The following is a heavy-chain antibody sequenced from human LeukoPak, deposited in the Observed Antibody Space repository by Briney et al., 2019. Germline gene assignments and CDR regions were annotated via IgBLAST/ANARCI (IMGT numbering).Heavy chain of an antibody. Sequence: PSETLSLTCAVYGGSFSGYYWSWIRQPPGKGLEWIGEINHSGSTNYNPSLKSRVTISVDTSKNQFSLKLSSVTAADTAVYYCARLLRERLYYYYYMDVWGKGTTVTISS. CDR2: INHSGST. CDR1: GGSFSGYY. J-gene: IGHJ6*03. D-gene: IGHD1-1*01. V-gene: IGHV4-34*01. CDR3: ARLLRERLYYYYYMDV.